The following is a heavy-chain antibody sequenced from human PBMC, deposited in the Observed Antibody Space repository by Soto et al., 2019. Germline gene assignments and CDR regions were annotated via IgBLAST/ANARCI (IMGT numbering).Heavy chain of an antibody. D-gene: IGHD6-19*01. Sequence: QVQLQESGPGLVKPSETLSLTCTVSGGSISSYYWSWIRQPPGKGLEWIGYIYYSGSTNYNPSLKSRVTISVDTSKNQFSLKLSSVTAADTAVYYCARRGSGELDYWGQGTLVTVSS. CDR3: ARRGSGELDY. J-gene: IGHJ4*02. CDR1: GGSISSYY. V-gene: IGHV4-59*08. CDR2: IYYSGST.